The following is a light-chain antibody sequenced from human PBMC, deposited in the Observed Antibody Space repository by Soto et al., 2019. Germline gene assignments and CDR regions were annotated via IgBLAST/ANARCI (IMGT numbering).Light chain of an antibody. Sequence: QSALNQPASVSGSPGQLFTLSCTGSSSDVGDYNYVSWYQQHPGKAPKLMIYEVGNRPSGVSDRFSGSKSGNTASLTISGLQTEDDADYYCSSYTSTSTVIFGGGTKLTVL. V-gene: IGLV2-14*01. J-gene: IGLJ2*01. CDR2: EVG. CDR1: SSDVGDYNY. CDR3: SSYTSTSTVI.